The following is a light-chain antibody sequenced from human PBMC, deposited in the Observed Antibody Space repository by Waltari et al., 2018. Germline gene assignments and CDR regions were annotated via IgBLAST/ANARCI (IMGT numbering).Light chain of an antibody. CDR1: SDNVGNQG. CDR3: SAWDNSLSVWV. J-gene: IGLJ3*02. Sequence: QAGLTQPPSMFKGLKQTATLTCTGNSDNVGNQGAAWLQQHQGHPPKFLFYKNDNRPSGISEGFSASRSGSTASLTITGLQPEDEADYYCSAWDNSLSVWVFGGGTKLTVL. V-gene: IGLV10-54*04. CDR2: KND.